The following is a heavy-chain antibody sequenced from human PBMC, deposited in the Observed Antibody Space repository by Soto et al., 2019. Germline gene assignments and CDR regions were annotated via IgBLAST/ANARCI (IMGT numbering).Heavy chain of an antibody. J-gene: IGHJ5*02. CDR3: ARAYSSGWYRWFDP. D-gene: IGHD6-19*01. CDR2: IYYSGST. V-gene: IGHV4-31*03. CDR1: GGSISSGGYY. Sequence: PSETLSLTCTVSGGSISSGGYYWSWIRQHPGKGLEWIGYIYYSGSTYYNPSLKSRVTISVDTSKNQFTLKLSSVTAADTAVYYCARAYSSGWYRWFDPWGQGTLVTVSS.